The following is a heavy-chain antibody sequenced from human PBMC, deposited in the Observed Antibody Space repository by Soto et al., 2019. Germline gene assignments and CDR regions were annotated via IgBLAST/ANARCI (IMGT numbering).Heavy chain of an antibody. CDR1: GGSISSSNW. Sequence: SETLSLTCAVSGGSISSSNWWSWVRQPPGKGLEWIGEIYHSGSTNYNPSLKSRVTISVDTSKNQFSLKLSSVTAADTGIYYCAADRGYSYGYFDFWGQGALVTVSS. D-gene: IGHD5-18*01. V-gene: IGHV4-4*02. CDR2: IYHSGST. J-gene: IGHJ4*02. CDR3: AADRGYSYGYFDF.